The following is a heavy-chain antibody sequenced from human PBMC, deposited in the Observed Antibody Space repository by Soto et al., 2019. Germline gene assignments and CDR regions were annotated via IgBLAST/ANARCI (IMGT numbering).Heavy chain of an antibody. CDR3: VRCGEARNLFAP. V-gene: IGHV4-31*03. Sequence: SETLSLPCSVSGGSTNSGGFYWSCIRQHPEKGLEWIAYIFHSGSTDYNPSLKSRIIISADTSKNQFSLKLTSVTAADTVVFDCVRCGEARNLFAPRGQRTLVSCSS. CDR1: GGSTNSGGFY. J-gene: IGHJ5*02. CDR2: IFHSGST.